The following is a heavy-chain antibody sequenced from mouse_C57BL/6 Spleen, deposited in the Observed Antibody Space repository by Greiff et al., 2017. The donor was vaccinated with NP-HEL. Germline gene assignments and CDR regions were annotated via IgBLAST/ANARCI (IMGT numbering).Heavy chain of an antibody. J-gene: IGHJ2*01. CDR1: GYTFTSYW. V-gene: IGHV1-53*01. CDR3: ASLGYYDSAAC. D-gene: IGHD2-4*01. Sequence: QVQLQQPGTELVKPGASVKLSCKASGYTFTSYWMHWVKQRPGQGLEWIGNINPSNGVTNYNEKFKNKATLTVDKSSRTAYMQLSSLTSEDSAVYYCASLGYYDSAACWGQGTTLTVSS. CDR2: INPSNGVT.